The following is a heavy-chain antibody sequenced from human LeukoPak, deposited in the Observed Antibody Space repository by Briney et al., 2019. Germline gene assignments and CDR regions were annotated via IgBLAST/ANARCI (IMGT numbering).Heavy chain of an antibody. Sequence: ASVKVSCKASGYTFTGYYMQWVRQAPGQGLEWMGWINPNSGGTNYAQKFQGRVTMTGDTSISTAYMELSSLRSDDTAVYYCARSSSGSYFDDFWGQGTLVTVSS. CDR2: INPNSGGT. CDR3: ARSSSGSYFDDF. V-gene: IGHV1-2*02. D-gene: IGHD1-26*01. CDR1: GYTFTGYY. J-gene: IGHJ4*02.